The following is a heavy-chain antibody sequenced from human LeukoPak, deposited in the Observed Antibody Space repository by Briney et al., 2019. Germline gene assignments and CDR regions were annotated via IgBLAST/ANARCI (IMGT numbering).Heavy chain of an antibody. CDR2: IYYSGST. Sequence: SETLSLTCTVSGGSISSGGYYWSWIRQHPGKGLEWIGDIYYSGSTYHNPSLKSRVTISVDTSKNQFSLKLSSVTAEDTAVYYCARDSQGLVFITTIDYWGQGTLVIVSS. CDR3: ARDSQGLVFITTIDY. V-gene: IGHV4-31*03. J-gene: IGHJ4*02. CDR1: GGSISSGGYY. D-gene: IGHD3-22*01.